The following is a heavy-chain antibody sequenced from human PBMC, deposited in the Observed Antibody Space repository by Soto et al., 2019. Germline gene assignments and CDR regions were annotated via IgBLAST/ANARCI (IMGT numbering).Heavy chain of an antibody. CDR1: GFTFSSYA. J-gene: IGHJ3*02. Sequence: PGGSLRLSCAASGFTFSSYAMSWVRQAPGKGLEWVSGISGSGGGTYYADSVKGRFSISRDNSKTTLYLQMNSLRAEDTAVYYCAKDGVLDSGYDSAFDIWGQGTMVTVSS. CDR2: ISGSGGGT. D-gene: IGHD5-12*01. V-gene: IGHV3-23*01. CDR3: AKDGVLDSGYDSAFDI.